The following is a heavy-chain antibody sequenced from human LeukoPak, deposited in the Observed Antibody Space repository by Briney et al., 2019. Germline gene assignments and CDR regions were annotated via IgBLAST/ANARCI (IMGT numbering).Heavy chain of an antibody. V-gene: IGHV4-59*02. J-gene: IGHJ4*02. D-gene: IGHD5-12*01. CDR3: ARGPLDSGYTYFDY. CDR1: GGSVSSYY. CDR2: FSYSGNT. Sequence: PSETQSLTCTVSGGSVSSYYWSWIRQPPGKGLEWIGYFSYSGNTNYNPSLKSRVTISVDTSKNQFSLKLRSVTAADTAIYYCARGPLDSGYTYFDYWGQGTLVSVA.